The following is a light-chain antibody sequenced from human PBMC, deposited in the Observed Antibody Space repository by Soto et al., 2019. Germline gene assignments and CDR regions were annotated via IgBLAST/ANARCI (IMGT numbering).Light chain of an antibody. CDR3: QQSYSTPRT. V-gene: IGKV1-39*01. CDR1: QSISSY. J-gene: IGKJ1*01. Sequence: DIPMTQSPSSLSASVGDRVTITCRASQSISSYLNWYQQKPGKAPKLLIYAASSLQSGVPSRFSRSGSGTDFTLTISSLQPEDFATYYCQQSYSTPRTFGQGTKVEIK. CDR2: AAS.